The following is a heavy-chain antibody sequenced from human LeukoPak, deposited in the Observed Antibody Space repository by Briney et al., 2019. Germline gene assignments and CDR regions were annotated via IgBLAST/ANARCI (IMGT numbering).Heavy chain of an antibody. CDR1: GFTFSNYW. V-gene: IGHV3-74*01. CDR3: ARDAALIYSGYDSDAFDI. J-gene: IGHJ3*02. CDR2: ISTDGSST. D-gene: IGHD5-12*01. Sequence: GGSLRLSCAASGFTFSNYWMHWVRQAPGKGLVWVSRISTDGSSTSYADSVKGRFTISRDNAKNTLYLQMNSLRAEDTAVYYCARDAALIYSGYDSDAFDIWGQGTMVTVSS.